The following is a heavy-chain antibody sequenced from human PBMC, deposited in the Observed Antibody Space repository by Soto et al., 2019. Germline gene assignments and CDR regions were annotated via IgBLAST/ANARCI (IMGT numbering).Heavy chain of an antibody. CDR3: AKVATADFWSSSGGFAY. J-gene: IGHJ4*02. CDR2: ISAYNGNT. D-gene: IGHD3-3*01. Sequence: QIQLVQSGGEVRKPGASVKVSCKASGYTFQNYGIGWVRQAPGQGLEWMGWISAYNGNTNYAQNLQGRVSMTTDTCTSTAYIELRSLRAGDTAVYYCAKVATADFWSSSGGFAYWGAGTLVIVSS. V-gene: IGHV1-18*01. CDR1: GYTFQNYG.